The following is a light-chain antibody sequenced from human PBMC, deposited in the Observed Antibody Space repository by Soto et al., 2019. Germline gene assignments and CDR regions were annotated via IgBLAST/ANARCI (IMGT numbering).Light chain of an antibody. J-gene: IGKJ2*01. V-gene: IGKV3-20*01. CDR3: QQYGSSLSYT. CDR1: QSVSSSY. CDR2: GAS. Sequence: EIVLTQSPGTLSLSPGERATLSCRASQSVSSSYLAWYQQKPGQAPRLLIYGASSRATGIPDRFSGSGSGIDFTLTISRLEPQDFAVYSCQQYGSSLSYTFGQGTKLEIK.